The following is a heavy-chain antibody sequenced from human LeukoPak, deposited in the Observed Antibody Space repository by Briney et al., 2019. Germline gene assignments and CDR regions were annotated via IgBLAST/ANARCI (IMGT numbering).Heavy chain of an antibody. CDR3: AREMGSIWNVPIDY. J-gene: IGHJ4*02. CDR1: GFTVSRNY. CDR2: ISDSGDTI. D-gene: IGHD6-13*01. Sequence: GGSLRLSCAASGFTVSRNYMTGIRQAPGKGLEWLSYISDSGDTIYYADSVKGRFTISRDNAKNSLYLQMNSLRAEDTAVYYCAREMGSIWNVPIDYWGQGTLVTVSS. V-gene: IGHV3-11*01.